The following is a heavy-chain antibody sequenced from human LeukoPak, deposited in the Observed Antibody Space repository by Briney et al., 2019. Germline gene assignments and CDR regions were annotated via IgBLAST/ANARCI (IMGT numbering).Heavy chain of an antibody. CDR2: IYYSGST. Sequence: PSETLSLTCTVSGGSISSSSYYWGWIRQPPGKGLEWIGSIYYSGSTYYNPSLKSRVTISVDTPKNQFSLKLSSVTAADTAVYYCARHRKYYDILTGYYEGAFDIWGQGTMVTVSS. V-gene: IGHV4-39*01. CDR1: GGSISSSSYY. CDR3: ARHRKYYDILTGYYEGAFDI. D-gene: IGHD3-9*01. J-gene: IGHJ3*02.